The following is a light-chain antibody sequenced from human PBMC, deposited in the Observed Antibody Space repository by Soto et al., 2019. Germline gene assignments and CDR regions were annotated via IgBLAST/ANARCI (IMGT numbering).Light chain of an antibody. J-gene: IGLJ1*01. CDR1: SSDVGGYNY. Sequence: QSVLTQPASVSGSPGQSITISCTGTSSDVGGYNYVSWYQQHPGKAPKLMIYDVSNRPSGVSNRFSGSKSGNTASLTISGLQAEDEADYYCSSYTRTSVFGTGNKVTVL. CDR3: SSYTRTSV. V-gene: IGLV2-14*01. CDR2: DVS.